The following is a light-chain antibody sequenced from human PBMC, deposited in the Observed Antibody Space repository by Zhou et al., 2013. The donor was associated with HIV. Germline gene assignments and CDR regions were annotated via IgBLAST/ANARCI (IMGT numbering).Light chain of an antibody. CDR2: MVS. Sequence: DVVMTQSPLSLPVTIGQPASISCRSSQSLVHSDGNTYLNWFQQRPGQSPRRLIYMVSNRDSGVPDRFSGSGSGTDFTLTISRVEAEDLGVYYCMQALQTPWTFGQGTKVEIK. J-gene: IGKJ1*01. CDR1: QSLVHSDGNTY. CDR3: MQALQTPWT. V-gene: IGKV2-30*02.